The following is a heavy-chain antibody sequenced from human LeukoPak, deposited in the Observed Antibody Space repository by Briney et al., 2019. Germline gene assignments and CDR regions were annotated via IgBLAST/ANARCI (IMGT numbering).Heavy chain of an antibody. D-gene: IGHD6-13*01. CDR2: IYPGDSDT. CDR3: ARLGGIAASYNWFDP. V-gene: IGHV5-51*01. J-gene: IGHJ5*02. Sequence: GEPLKISCKGAGYSFTNSWIGWVRQMPGKGLEWMGIIYPGDSDTRYSPSFQGQVTISADKSISTAYLQWSSLKASDTAMYYCARLGGIAASYNWFDPWGQGTLVTVSS. CDR1: GYSFTNSW.